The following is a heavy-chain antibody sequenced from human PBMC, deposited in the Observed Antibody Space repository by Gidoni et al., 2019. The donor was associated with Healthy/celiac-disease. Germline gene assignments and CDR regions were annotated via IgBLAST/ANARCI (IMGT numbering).Heavy chain of an antibody. CDR1: GGSISSYY. J-gene: IGHJ6*02. CDR3: ASSRGGSYVSHYYGMDV. CDR2: ICYSGST. Sequence: QVQLQESGPGLVKPSETLSLTCTVSGGSISSYYWSWIRQPPGKGLEWIGCICYSGSTNYNPSLKSRFTISVDTSKNQFSLKLSSVTAADTAVYYCASSRGGSYVSHYYGMDVWGQGTTVTVSS. V-gene: IGHV4-59*01. D-gene: IGHD1-26*01.